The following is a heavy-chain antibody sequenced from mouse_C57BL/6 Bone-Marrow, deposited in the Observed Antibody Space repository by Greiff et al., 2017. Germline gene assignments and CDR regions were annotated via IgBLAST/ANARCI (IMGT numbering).Heavy chain of an antibody. D-gene: IGHD1-2*01. J-gene: IGHJ4*01. CDR3: ARLRRRRYAMDY. CDR2: ISYDGSN. V-gene: IGHV3-6*01. Sequence: EVQVVESGPGLVKPSQSLSLTCSVTGYSITSGYYWNWIRQFPGNKLEWMGYISYDGSNNYNPSLKNRSSITRDTSKNQFFLKLNSVTTEDTATYYCARLRRRRYAMDYWGQGTSVTVSS. CDR1: GYSITSGYY.